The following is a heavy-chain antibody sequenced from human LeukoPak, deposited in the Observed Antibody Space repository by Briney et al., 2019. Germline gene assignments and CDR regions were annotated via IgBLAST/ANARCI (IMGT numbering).Heavy chain of an antibody. CDR2: IYHSGST. J-gene: IGHJ3*02. D-gene: IGHD4-17*01. V-gene: IGHV4-38-2*02. Sequence: SETLSLTCTVSGYSLSSGYYWGWIRQPPGKGLEGIGSIYHSGSTYYNPSLKIRVTISVDTSKTQFSLKLSSVTAADTAVYYCARAEGDYGDYGGFDIWGQGTMVTVSS. CDR3: ARAEGDYGDYGGFDI. CDR1: GYSLSSGYY.